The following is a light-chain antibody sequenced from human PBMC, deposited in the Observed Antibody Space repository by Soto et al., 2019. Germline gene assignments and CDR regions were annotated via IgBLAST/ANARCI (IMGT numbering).Light chain of an antibody. CDR2: GAS. V-gene: IGKV3-15*01. CDR3: QQYSMAPLT. Sequence: EIVMTQSPATLSVSPGERATLSCRASQSVSSNLAWYQQKPGQAPRLLIYGASTRATGIPARFSGSGSGTDFTLTISRLEPEDFAVYYCQQYSMAPLTFGQGTKVDI. J-gene: IGKJ1*01. CDR1: QSVSSN.